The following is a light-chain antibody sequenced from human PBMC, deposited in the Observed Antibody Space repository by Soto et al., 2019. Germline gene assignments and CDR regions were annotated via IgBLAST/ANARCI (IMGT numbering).Light chain of an antibody. CDR3: QQYSNWPPLYT. Sequence: EIVMTQSPATLSVSPGERATLSSRASQRVSSYLAWYQQKPGLPPRLLIYDASTRATGIPDRFSGSGSGTDFTLTISSLQSADFAVYYCQQYSNWPPLYTFGRGTKLEIK. CDR1: QRVSSY. J-gene: IGKJ2*01. CDR2: DAS. V-gene: IGKV3-15*01.